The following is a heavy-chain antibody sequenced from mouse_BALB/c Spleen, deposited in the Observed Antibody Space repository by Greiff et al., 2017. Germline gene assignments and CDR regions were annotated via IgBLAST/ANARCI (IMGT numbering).Heavy chain of an antibody. V-gene: IGHV5-6-3*01. CDR2: INSNGGST. CDR1: GFTFSSYG. Sequence: EVKLVESGGGLVQPGGSLKLSCAASGFTFSSYGMSWVRQTPDKRLELVATINSNGGSTYYPDSVKGRFTISRDNAKNTLYLQMSSLKSEDTAMYYCARDRGNYVNYFDYWGQGTTLTVSS. J-gene: IGHJ2*01. D-gene: IGHD2-1*01. CDR3: ARDRGNYVNYFDY.